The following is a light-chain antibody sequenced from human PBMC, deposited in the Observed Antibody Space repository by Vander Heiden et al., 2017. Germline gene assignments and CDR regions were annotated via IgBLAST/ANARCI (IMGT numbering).Light chain of an antibody. CDR2: AAS. CDR1: QGISSY. J-gene: IGKJ2*01. CDR3: QQEDRYPQT. V-gene: IGKV1-8*01. Sequence: AIRMTQSPSSLSASTGDRVTITCRASQGISSYLAWYQQKPGKAPKLLIYAASTLQSGVPSRFSGSGSGTDFTLTISCLQSEDFATYYCQQEDRYPQTFGQGTKLEIK.